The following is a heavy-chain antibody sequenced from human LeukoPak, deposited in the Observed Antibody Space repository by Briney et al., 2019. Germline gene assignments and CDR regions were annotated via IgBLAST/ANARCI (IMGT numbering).Heavy chain of an antibody. CDR2: ISAYNGNT. V-gene: IGHV1-18*04. CDR3: ARADMWSGYPPIDY. D-gene: IGHD3-3*01. J-gene: IGHJ4*02. CDR1: GYTFTGYY. Sequence: ASVEVSCKASGYTFTGYYMHWVRQAPGQGLEWMGWISAYNGNTNYAQKLQGRVTMTTDTSTSTAYMELRSLRSDDTAVYYCARADMWSGYPPIDYWGRGTLVTVSS.